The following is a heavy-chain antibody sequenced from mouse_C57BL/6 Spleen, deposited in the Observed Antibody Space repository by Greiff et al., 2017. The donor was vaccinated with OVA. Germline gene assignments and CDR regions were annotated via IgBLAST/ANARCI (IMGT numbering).Heavy chain of an antibody. CDR2: INPNNGGT. J-gene: IGHJ3*01. Sequence: VQLQQSGPELVKPGASVKISCKASGYTFTDYYMNWVKQSHGQSLEWIGDINPNNGGTSYNQKFKGKATLTVDKSSSTAYMELRRLTSEDSAVYYCARRAAQALFAYWGQGTLVTVSA. CDR1: GYTFTDYY. V-gene: IGHV1-26*01. CDR3: ARRAAQALFAY. D-gene: IGHD3-2*02.